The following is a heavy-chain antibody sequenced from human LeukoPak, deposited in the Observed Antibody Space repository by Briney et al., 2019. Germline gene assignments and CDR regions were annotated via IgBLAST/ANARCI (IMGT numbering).Heavy chain of an antibody. V-gene: IGHV3-23*01. CDR1: GFTLSSYA. CDR3: AKGKIVGALKAYFDY. J-gene: IGHJ4*02. CDR2: ISGSGGST. Sequence: GGSLRLSCAAPGFTLSSYAMSWVRQAPAKGLEWDSAISGSGGSTEYADSVKGRFTISKDNSKNTLYLQMNSRRADDTAVYYCAKGKIVGALKAYFDYWGQGTLVTVSS. D-gene: IGHD1-26*01.